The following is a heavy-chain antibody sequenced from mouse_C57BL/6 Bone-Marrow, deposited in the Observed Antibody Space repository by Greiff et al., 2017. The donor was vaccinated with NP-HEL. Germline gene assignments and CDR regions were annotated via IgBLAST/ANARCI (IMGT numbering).Heavy chain of an antibody. CDR1: GYTFTDYE. CDR3: TREGYDYDWYFGV. D-gene: IGHD2-4*01. CDR2: IDPETGGT. V-gene: IGHV1-15*01. J-gene: IGHJ1*03. Sequence: VQLQQSGAELVRPGASVTLSCKASGYTFTDYEMHWVKQTPVHGLEWIGAIDPETGGTAYNQKFKGKAILTADKSSSTAYMELRSLTSEVSTVYYCTREGYDYDWYFGVWGTGTTVTVSS.